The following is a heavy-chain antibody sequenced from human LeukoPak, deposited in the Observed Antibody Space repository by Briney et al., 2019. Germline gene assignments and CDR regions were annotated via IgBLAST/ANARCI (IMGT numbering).Heavy chain of an antibody. CDR2: ISDSSSDT. V-gene: IGHV3-48*01. Sequence: GGSLRLSCAVSGFTFSSYTMNWVRQAPGKGLEWVSYISDSSSDTHYADSVKGRFTISRDNAKNSLYLQMSSLRGEDTAIYYCAISFQGGAFDIWGQGTMVTVSS. J-gene: IGHJ3*02. CDR3: AISFQGGAFDI. CDR1: GFTFSSYT. D-gene: IGHD3-16*01.